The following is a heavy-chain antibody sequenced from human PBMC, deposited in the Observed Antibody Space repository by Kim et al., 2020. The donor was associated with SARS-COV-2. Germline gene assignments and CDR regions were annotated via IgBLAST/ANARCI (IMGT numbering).Heavy chain of an antibody. CDR3: AKGYSSTWYHFDY. CDR1: GFTFSNYD. J-gene: IGHJ4*02. D-gene: IGHD6-13*01. CDR2: ISFDGTNK. V-gene: IGHV3-30*18. Sequence: GGSLRLSCVASGFTFSNYDMHWVRQAPGKGLEWVAVISFDGTNKYYGDSVKGRFTISRDNSKNTLYLQMNSLRPEDTAVYYRAKGYSSTWYHFDYWGQGTLVTVSS.